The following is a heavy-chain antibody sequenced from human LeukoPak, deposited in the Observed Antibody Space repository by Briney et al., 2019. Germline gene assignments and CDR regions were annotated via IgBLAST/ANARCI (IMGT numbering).Heavy chain of an antibody. CDR2: TYYSGNT. V-gene: IGHV4-59*01. D-gene: IGHD6-19*01. J-gene: IGHJ4*02. CDR3: ARTGGWYGYYFDY. CDR1: GGSISNYY. Sequence: SETLSLTCAVSGGSISNYYWSWIRRPPGKGLEWIGYTYYSGNTNYNPSLKSRVTISVDTSKNQFSLKLSSVTAADTAVYYCARTGGWYGYYFDYWGQGTLVTVSS.